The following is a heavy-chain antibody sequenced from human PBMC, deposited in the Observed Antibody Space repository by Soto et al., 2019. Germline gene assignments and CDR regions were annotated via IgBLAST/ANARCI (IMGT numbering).Heavy chain of an antibody. CDR1: GGSISSGGYY. V-gene: IGHV4-31*03. Sequence: QVQLQESGPGLVKPSQTLSLTCTVSGGSISSGGYYWSWLRQHPGKGLEWNGYIYYSGSSYYNPSLKSRVTISVDTSKNQFSLKLSSVTAADTAVNYCARDRDIVVVRDAMGAFDIWGQGRMVTVSS. J-gene: IGHJ3*02. D-gene: IGHD2-2*01. CDR2: IYYSGSS. CDR3: ARDRDIVVVRDAMGAFDI.